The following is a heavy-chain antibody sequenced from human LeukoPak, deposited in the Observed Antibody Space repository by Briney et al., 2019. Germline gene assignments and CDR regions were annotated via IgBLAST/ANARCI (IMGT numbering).Heavy chain of an antibody. CDR2: ISAYNGNT. CDR1: GGTFSSYA. CDR3: ARVGAVAGTYYYYGMDV. D-gene: IGHD6-19*01. V-gene: IGHV1-18*01. Sequence: ASVKVSCKASGGTFSSYAISWVRQAPGQGLEWMGWISAYNGNTNYAQKLQGRVTMTTDTSTSTAYMELRSLRSDDTAVYYCARVGAVAGTYYYYGMDVWGQGTTVTVSS. J-gene: IGHJ6*02.